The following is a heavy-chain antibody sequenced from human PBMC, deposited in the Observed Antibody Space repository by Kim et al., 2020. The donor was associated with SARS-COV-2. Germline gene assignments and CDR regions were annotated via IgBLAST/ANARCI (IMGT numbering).Heavy chain of an antibody. Sequence: ADSVKGQFTIARDNSQNTLYLQMNSLRTEDTAVYYCAKGPQWFGEYPRFDPWGQGTLVTVSS. V-gene: IGHV3-30*02. D-gene: IGHD3-10*01. CDR3: AKGPQWFGEYPRFDP. J-gene: IGHJ5*02.